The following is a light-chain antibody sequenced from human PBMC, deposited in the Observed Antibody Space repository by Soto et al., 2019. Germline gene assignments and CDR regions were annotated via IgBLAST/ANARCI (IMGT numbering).Light chain of an antibody. Sequence: DMEMTQSPSSLSASVGDRVTITCRASQSISNYLNWYQHKPGKVPKLLIYAASSLQSGVPTRFSGSGSRTDFTLTINSLQPEDFATYYCQQSHGTPLTFGGGTKMEIK. J-gene: IGKJ4*01. CDR1: QSISNY. CDR3: QQSHGTPLT. CDR2: AAS. V-gene: IGKV1-39*01.